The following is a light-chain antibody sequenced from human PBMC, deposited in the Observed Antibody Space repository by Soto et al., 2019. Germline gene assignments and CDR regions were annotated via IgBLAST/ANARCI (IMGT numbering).Light chain of an antibody. CDR3: QQYIKWPIT. Sequence: EMVMTQSPATLSVSPGERATLSCRASQSVSRNLAWYQHKPGQAPRLLIYGASIRATGIPARISGSGSGTEFTLTISSLQSEDFAVYYCQQYIKWPITFGQGTRLEIK. CDR1: QSVSRN. V-gene: IGKV3-15*01. CDR2: GAS. J-gene: IGKJ5*01.